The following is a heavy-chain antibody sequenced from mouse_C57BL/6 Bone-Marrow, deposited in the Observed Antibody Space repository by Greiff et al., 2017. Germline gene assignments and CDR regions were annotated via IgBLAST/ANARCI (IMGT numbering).Heavy chain of an antibody. J-gene: IGHJ4*01. CDR3: APGSMDY. CDR1: GFTFSAYG. Sequence: VRVVESGGGLVKPGGSLKLSCAASGFTFSAYGMHGVRQAPEKGLEWVAYISRGSSTIYYADTVKGRFTISRENDKNPLCLQTASLRSEYTAMYYCAPGSMDYWGQGTSVTVSS. CDR2: ISRGSSTI. D-gene: IGHD4-1*01. V-gene: IGHV5-17*01.